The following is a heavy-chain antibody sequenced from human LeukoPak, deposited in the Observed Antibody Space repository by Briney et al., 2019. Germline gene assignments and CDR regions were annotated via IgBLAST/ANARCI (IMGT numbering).Heavy chain of an antibody. CDR2: INHSGST. V-gene: IGHV4-34*01. D-gene: IGHD6-19*01. CDR3: AREGAVAGTLGYYYMDV. CDR1: GGSFSGYY. J-gene: IGHJ6*03. Sequence: PSETLSLTCAVYGGSFSGYYWSWIRQPPGKGPEWIGEINHSGSTNYNPSLKSRVTISVDTSKNQFSLKLSSVTAADTAVYYCAREGAVAGTLGYYYMDVWGKGTTVTVSS.